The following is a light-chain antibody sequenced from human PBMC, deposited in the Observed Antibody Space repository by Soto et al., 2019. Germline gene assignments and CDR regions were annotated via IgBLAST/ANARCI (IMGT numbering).Light chain of an antibody. CDR1: SSDFGIYSS. CDR3: NSFTSSSSYV. V-gene: IGLV2-14*01. J-gene: IGLJ1*01. CDR2: DVF. Sequence: QSVLTQPASVSGSPGQSITLLCTGTSSDFGIYSSVSWYQQHPGKAPKLMIHDVFYRPSGVSSRFSGSRSGSTASLTISGLQAEDEADYYCNSFTSSSSYVFGPGTKVTIL.